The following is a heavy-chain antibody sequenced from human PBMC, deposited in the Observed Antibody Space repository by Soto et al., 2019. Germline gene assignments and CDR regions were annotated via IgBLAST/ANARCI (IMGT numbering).Heavy chain of an antibody. CDR1: GFTFSSYG. CDR2: IWYDGSNK. V-gene: IGHV3-33*01. D-gene: IGHD2-21*01. J-gene: IGHJ4*02. CDR3: ARDSYSHPDLDLDY. Sequence: GGSLRLSCAASGFTFSSYGMHWVRQAPGKGLEWVAVIWYDGSNKYYADSVKGRFTISRDNSKNTLYLQMNSLRAEDTAVYYCARDSYSHPDLDLDYWGQGTLVTVSS.